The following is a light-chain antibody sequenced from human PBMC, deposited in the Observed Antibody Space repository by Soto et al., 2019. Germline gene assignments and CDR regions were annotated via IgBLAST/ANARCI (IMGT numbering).Light chain of an antibody. CDR1: SSNVGSHY. V-gene: IGLV1-47*01. J-gene: IGLJ3*02. CDR3: AVWDGSVGERM. CDR2: NNG. Sequence: QSVLTQPPSVSATPGQRVTISCSGSSSNVGSHYVYWYQQLSGTAPKLLIYNNGQRPSGVPDRFSASKSGTSASLAISGLRSEDEADYYCAVWDGSVGERMFGGGTKLTVL.